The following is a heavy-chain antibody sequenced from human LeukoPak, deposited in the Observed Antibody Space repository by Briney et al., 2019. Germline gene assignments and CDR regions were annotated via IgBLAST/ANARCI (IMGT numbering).Heavy chain of an antibody. J-gene: IGHJ4*02. Sequence: SQTLSLTCTVSGGSISSGGYYWSWIRQHPGKGLEWIGYIYYSGSTYYNPSLKSRVTISVDTSKNQFSLKLSSVTAADTAVYYCATGEGSGSYRWFDYWGQGTLVTVSS. D-gene: IGHD3-10*01. V-gene: IGHV4-31*03. CDR3: ATGEGSGSYRWFDY. CDR2: IYYSGST. CDR1: GGSISSGGYY.